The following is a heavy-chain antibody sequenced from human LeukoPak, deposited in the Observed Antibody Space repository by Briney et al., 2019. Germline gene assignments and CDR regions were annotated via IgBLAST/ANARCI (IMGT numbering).Heavy chain of an antibody. D-gene: IGHD2-21*02. CDR3: AKIRGPPCGGDCRDDAFDI. Sequence: GGSLRLSCAASGFTFSSYWMHWVRQAPGKGLEWVSTVSGSGHNTYYTDSVKGRFTVSRDNSKNTVYLQMNSLRAEDTALYYCAKIRGPPCGGDCRDDAFDIWGQGTMVTVSS. V-gene: IGHV3-23*01. CDR2: VSGSGHNT. CDR1: GFTFSSYW. J-gene: IGHJ3*02.